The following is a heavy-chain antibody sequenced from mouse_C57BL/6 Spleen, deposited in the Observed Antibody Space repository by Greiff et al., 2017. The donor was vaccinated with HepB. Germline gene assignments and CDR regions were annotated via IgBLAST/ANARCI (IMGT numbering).Heavy chain of an antibody. CDR1: GYTFTSYW. D-gene: IGHD1-1*01. Sequence: QVQLQQPGAELVKPGASVKMSCKASGYTFTSYWITWVKQRPGQGLEWIGDIYPGSGSTNYNEKFKSKATLTVDTSSSTAYMQLSSLTSEDSAVYYCAREGAILLRSPMDYWGQGTSVTVSS. J-gene: IGHJ4*01. CDR3: AREGAILLRSPMDY. V-gene: IGHV1-55*01. CDR2: IYPGSGST.